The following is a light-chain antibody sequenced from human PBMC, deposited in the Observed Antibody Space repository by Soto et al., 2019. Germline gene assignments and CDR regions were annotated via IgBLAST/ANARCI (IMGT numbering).Light chain of an antibody. Sequence: EIVFTQAPGTLSSSPGERATPSCRASQSVSSSYLAWYQQRPGQSPRLLIYGASSRTTGVPDRFSGSGSGTDFTLTISRLEPEDFAVYYCQHYRSAPFTFGPGTKVD. CDR1: QSVSSSY. V-gene: IGKV3-20*01. J-gene: IGKJ3*01. CDR3: QHYRSAPFT. CDR2: GAS.